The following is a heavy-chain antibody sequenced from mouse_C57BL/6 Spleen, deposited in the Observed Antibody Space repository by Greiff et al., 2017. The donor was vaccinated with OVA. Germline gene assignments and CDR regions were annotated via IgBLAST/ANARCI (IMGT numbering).Heavy chain of an antibody. CDR2: ISSGSSTI. D-gene: IGHD1-1*01. V-gene: IGHV5-17*01. CDR1: GFTFSDYG. Sequence: EVQRVESGGGLVKPGGSLKLSCAASGFTFSDYGMHWVRQAPEKGLEWVAYISSGSSTIYYADTVKGRFTISRDNAKNTLFLQMTSLRSEDTAMYYCARPTITTVVADAMDYWGQGTSVTVSS. J-gene: IGHJ4*01. CDR3: ARPTITTVVADAMDY.